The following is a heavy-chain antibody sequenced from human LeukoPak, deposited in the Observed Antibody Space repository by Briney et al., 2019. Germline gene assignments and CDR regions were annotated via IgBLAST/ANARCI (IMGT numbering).Heavy chain of an antibody. J-gene: IGHJ4*02. D-gene: IGHD2-2*01. Sequence: PGGSLRLSCAASGFTFSSYSMNWVRQAPGKGLEWASSISSSSSYIYYADSVKGRFTISRDNAKNSLYLQMNSLRAEDTAVYYCAIGSSTSCYDYWGQGTLVTVSS. CDR2: ISSSSSYI. CDR1: GFTFSSYS. CDR3: AIGSSTSCYDY. V-gene: IGHV3-21*01.